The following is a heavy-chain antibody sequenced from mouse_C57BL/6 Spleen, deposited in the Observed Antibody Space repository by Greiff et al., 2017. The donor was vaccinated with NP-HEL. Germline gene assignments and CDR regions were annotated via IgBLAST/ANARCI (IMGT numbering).Heavy chain of an antibody. J-gene: IGHJ2*01. D-gene: IGHD2-3*01. CDR2: INPNNGGT. CDR3: ARGWLLHHDY. CDR1: GYTFTDYY. Sequence: VQLQQSGPELVKPGASVKISCKASGYTFTDYYMNWVKQSHGKSLEWIGDINPNNGGTSYNQKFKGKATLTVDKSSSTAYMELRSLTSEDSAVYYCARGWLLHHDYWGQGTTLTVSS. V-gene: IGHV1-26*01.